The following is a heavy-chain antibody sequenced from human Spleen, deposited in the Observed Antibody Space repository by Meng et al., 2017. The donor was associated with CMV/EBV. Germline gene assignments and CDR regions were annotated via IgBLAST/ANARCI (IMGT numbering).Heavy chain of an antibody. CDR3: ATAYEQLGY. V-gene: IGHV1-69-2*01. CDR1: GYTLRDYM. D-gene: IGHD1-1*01. CDR2: CDPEDGEP. Sequence: ISCRVCGYTLRDYMVHWIPQAPGKVLEWIGLCDPEDGEPTYAEKFLGRITISADLSTDTAYMEVSSLRFEDTAVYFCATAYEQLGYWGQGTLVTVSS. J-gene: IGHJ4*02.